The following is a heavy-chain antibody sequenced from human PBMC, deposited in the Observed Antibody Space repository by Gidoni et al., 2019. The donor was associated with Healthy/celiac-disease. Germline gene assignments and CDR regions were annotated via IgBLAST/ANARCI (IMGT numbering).Heavy chain of an antibody. V-gene: IGHV3-33*01. CDR1: GFTFSSYG. J-gene: IGHJ4*02. Sequence: QVQLVESGGGVVQPGRSLRLSCAASGFTFSSYGMHWVRQAPGKGLEWVAVIWYDGSNKYYADSVKGRFTISRDNSKNTLYLQMNSLRAEDTAVYYCARGSHYYDSSGPGYWGQGTLVTVSS. D-gene: IGHD3-22*01. CDR2: IWYDGSNK. CDR3: ARGSHYYDSSGPGY.